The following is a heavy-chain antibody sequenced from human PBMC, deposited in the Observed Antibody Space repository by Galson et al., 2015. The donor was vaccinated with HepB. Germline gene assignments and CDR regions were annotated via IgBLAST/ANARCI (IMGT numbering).Heavy chain of an antibody. V-gene: IGHV1-8*01. Sequence: SVKVSCKASGYRFNSFDINWVRQATGQGLEWMGWMNPGSGKIGLAQKFQGRVTMTTNTSINTVYLELSSLRPDDTATYYCARETWAVLVTAFWFDSWGQGTLVTVSS. CDR2: MNPGSGKI. D-gene: IGHD2-21*02. CDR3: ARETWAVLVTAFWFDS. J-gene: IGHJ5*01. CDR1: GYRFNSFD.